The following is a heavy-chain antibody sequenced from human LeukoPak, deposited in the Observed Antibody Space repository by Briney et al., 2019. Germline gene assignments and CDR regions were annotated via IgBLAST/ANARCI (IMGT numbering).Heavy chain of an antibody. CDR2: ISSSSSYI. J-gene: IGHJ6*02. CDR3: ARCCSSTSCYTKIAARPGYYYYGMDV. V-gene: IGHV3-21*01. D-gene: IGHD2-2*02. Sequence: PGGSLRLSCAASGFTFSSYSMNWVRQAPGKGLEWVSSISSSSSYIYYADSVKGRFTISRDSAKNSLYLQMNSLRAEDTAVYYCARCCSSTSCYTKIAARPGYYYYGMDVWGQGTTVTVSS. CDR1: GFTFSSYS.